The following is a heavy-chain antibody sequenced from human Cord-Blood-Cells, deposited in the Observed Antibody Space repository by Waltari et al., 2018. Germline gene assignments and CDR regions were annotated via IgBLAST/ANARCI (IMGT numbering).Heavy chain of an antibody. CDR1: GYTFTSYG. CDR3: ARVLRQLVEYYCDY. Sequence: QVQLVQSGAEVKKPGASVKVSCKASGYTFTSYGISWVRKAPGQGVSWMGWLRSYNGNTNDARKLQGRVTRTTDTSTSTAYMELRSLRSDDTAGYYCARVLRQLVEYYCDYWGQGTLVTVSS. D-gene: IGHD6-6*01. J-gene: IGHJ4*02. V-gene: IGHV1-18*01. CDR2: LRSYNGNT.